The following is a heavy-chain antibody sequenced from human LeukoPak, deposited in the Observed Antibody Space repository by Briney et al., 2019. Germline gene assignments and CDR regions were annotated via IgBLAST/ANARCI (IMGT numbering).Heavy chain of an antibody. J-gene: IGHJ6*02. CDR3: ARARLAASPHYYYGMDV. V-gene: IGHV3-21*01. Sequence: GGSLRLSCAASGFTFSTYGMHWVRQAPGKGLEWVASISCGSTNIYYADSVKGRFTISRDNAKNPLSLQMNSLRAEDTAASYCARARLAASPHYYYGMDVSGHGKTVTASS. D-gene: IGHD6-6*01. CDR1: GFTFSTYG. CDR2: ISCGSTNI.